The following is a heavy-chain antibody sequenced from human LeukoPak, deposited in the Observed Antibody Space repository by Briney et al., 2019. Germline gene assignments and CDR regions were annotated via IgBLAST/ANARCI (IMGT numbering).Heavy chain of an antibody. Sequence: PGGFLRLSCAASGFTFSSYDMHWVRQATGKGLEWVSAIGTAGDTYYPGSVKGRFTISRENAKNSLYLQMNSLRAGDTAVYYCARLGYDYDAFDIWGQGTMVTVSS. D-gene: IGHD5-12*01. CDR1: GFTFSSYD. V-gene: IGHV3-13*01. CDR2: IGTAGDT. J-gene: IGHJ3*02. CDR3: ARLGYDYDAFDI.